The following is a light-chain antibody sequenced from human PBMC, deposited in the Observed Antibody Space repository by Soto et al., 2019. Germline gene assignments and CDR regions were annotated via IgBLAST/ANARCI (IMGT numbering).Light chain of an antibody. Sequence: DIQMTQSPSSLSASVGDRVTITCRASQSISDWLAWFQQKPGKAPKILIQKASSLERGVPSRFSGGGSGTDFTLTISSLQPADFATDYCQQYASSSVTFGQGTNLEI. CDR2: KAS. CDR1: QSISDW. CDR3: QQYASSSVT. V-gene: IGKV1-5*03. J-gene: IGKJ2*01.